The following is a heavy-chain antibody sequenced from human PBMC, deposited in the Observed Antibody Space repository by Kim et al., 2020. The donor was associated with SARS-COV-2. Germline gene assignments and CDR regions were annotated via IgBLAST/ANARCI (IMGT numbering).Heavy chain of an antibody. D-gene: IGHD3-22*01. CDR3: ARILQYYYDSSGYYEDY. CDR1: GFTFSSYS. Sequence: GGSLRLSCAASGFTFSSYSMNWVRQAPGKGLEWVSYISSSSSTIYYADSVKGRFTISRDNAKNSLYLQMNSLRDEDTAVYYCARILQYYYDSSGYYEDYWGQGTLVTVSS. V-gene: IGHV3-48*02. CDR2: ISSSSSTI. J-gene: IGHJ4*02.